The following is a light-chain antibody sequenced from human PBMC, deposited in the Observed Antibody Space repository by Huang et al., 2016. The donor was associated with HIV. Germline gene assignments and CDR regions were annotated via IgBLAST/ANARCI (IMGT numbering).Light chain of an antibody. V-gene: IGKV3-15*01. Sequence: ENLMTQSPSTLSVSPGESATLSCRASQSVFKNLAWYQQKPGQAPKLHIYGSSTRAAGIPARFSGSGSGTDFTLTISSLQSEDFAVYYCQQYNTSPRTFGQGTKVEV. J-gene: IGKJ1*01. CDR2: GSS. CDR1: QSVFKN. CDR3: QQYNTSPRT.